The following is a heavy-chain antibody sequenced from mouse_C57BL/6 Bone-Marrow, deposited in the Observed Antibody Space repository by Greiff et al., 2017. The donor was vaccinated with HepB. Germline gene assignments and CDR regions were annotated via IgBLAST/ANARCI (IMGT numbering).Heavy chain of an antibody. CDR2: ISDGGSYT. CDR3: ARRAYYGSSYAWFAY. V-gene: IGHV5-4*03. CDR1: GFTFSSYA. D-gene: IGHD1-1*01. Sequence: EVKLVESGGGLVKPGGSLKLSCAASGFTFSSYALSWVRQTPEKRLEWVATISDGGSYTYYPDNVKGRFTISRDNAKNNLYLQMSHLKSEDTAMYYWARRAYYGSSYAWFAYWGQGTLVTVSA. J-gene: IGHJ3*01.